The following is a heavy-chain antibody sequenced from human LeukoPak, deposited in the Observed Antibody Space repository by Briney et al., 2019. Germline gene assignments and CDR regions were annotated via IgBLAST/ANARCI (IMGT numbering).Heavy chain of an antibody. V-gene: IGHV3-21*01. CDR3: AKDKYSSSWYDY. Sequence: GGCLRLSCAASVFTFSSDSMSWVCQAPGKGRGWVSSISGSSCYIYYADSVKGRFTISRDNAKNSLYLQMNSLRAEDTAVYYCAKDKYSSSWYDYWGQGTLVTVSS. D-gene: IGHD6-13*01. CDR2: ISGSSCYI. J-gene: IGHJ4*02. CDR1: VFTFSSDS.